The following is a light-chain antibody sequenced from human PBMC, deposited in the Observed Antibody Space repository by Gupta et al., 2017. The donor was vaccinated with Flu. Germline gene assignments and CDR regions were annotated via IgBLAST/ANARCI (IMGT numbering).Light chain of an antibody. V-gene: IGKV3-20*01. CDR2: GVS. Sequence: EIVLTQSPGTLSLSPGERATLSCRASQSVSSNYLGWYQQKPGQAPRLLIYGVSSRATDIPDRFSGSGSGTDFTLTISRLEPEDVAVYYCQQYDNSPPYTYTFGQGTKLEIK. CDR1: QSVSSNY. CDR3: QQYDNSPPYTYT. J-gene: IGKJ2*01.